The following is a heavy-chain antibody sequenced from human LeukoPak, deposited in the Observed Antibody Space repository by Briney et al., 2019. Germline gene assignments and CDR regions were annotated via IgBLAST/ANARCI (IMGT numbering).Heavy chain of an antibody. Sequence: SETLSLTCSVSGGSFDSKYWSWIRQPPGKGLEWIGYIYTSGSTNFNPSLKSRVSMSIDTSRNQFSLTLTSVTAADTAVYYCARERDRRGNPYGLKHFDYWGRGALVTVSS. J-gene: IGHJ4*02. CDR3: ARERDRRGNPYGLKHFDY. CDR1: GGSFDSKY. CDR2: IYTSGST. D-gene: IGHD3-10*01. V-gene: IGHV4-4*08.